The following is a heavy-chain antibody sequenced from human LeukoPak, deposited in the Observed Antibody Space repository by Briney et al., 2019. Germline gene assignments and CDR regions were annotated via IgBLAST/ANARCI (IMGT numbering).Heavy chain of an antibody. CDR3: ASTARDAFDI. D-gene: IGHD6-25*01. J-gene: IGHJ3*02. V-gene: IGHV3-66*01. CDR1: GFTFSDYY. CDR2: IYSGGST. Sequence: GGSLRLSCAASGFTFSDYYMSWVRQAPGKGLEWVSVIYSGGSTYYADSVKGRFTISRDNSKNTLYLQMNSLRAEDTAVYYCASTARDAFDIWGQGTMVTVSS.